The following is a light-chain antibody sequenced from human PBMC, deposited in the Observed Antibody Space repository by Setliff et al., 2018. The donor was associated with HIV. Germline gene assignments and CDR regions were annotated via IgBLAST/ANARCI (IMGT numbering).Light chain of an antibody. J-gene: IGLJ1*01. CDR3: SSYRRGNTLV. CDR1: SSDVGGYNY. CDR2: EVS. V-gene: IGLV2-14*01. Sequence: SALTQPASVSGSPGQSITISCTGTSSDVGGYNYVSWYQQHPGKAPKLMISEVSNRPSGVSNRFSGSKSGNTASLTISGLQAEDDADYYCSSYRRGNTLVFGTGTKVTVL.